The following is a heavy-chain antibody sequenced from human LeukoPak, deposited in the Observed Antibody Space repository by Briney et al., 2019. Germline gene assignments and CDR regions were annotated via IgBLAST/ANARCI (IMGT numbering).Heavy chain of an antibody. Sequence: EASVKVSCKASGYTFTSYGISWVRQAPGQGLEWMGWISAYNANTNYAQKLQGRVTMTTDTSTSTAYMELRSLRSDDTAVYYCARDQIGGSFPPGGFDPWGQGTLVTVSS. CDR3: ARDQIGGSFPPGGFDP. CDR1: GYTFTSYG. V-gene: IGHV1-18*01. J-gene: IGHJ5*02. D-gene: IGHD1-26*01. CDR2: ISAYNANT.